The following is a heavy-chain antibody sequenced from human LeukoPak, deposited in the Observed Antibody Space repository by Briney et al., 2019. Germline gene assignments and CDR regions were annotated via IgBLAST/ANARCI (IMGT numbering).Heavy chain of an antibody. V-gene: IGHV4-59*01. CDR3: VVGHNYFDY. CDR1: GGSISSYY. Sequence: SETLSPTCSVSGGSISSYYWSWIRQPPGKGLEWIGYIYYSGSINYNPSLKSRVTISVDTSKNQLSLKLSSVTAADTAVYYCVVGHNYFDYWGQGTLVTVSS. CDR2: IYYSGSI. D-gene: IGHD2-15*01. J-gene: IGHJ4*02.